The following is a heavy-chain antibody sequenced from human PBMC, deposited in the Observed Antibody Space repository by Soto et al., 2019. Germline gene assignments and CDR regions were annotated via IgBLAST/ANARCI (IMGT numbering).Heavy chain of an antibody. Sequence: QVQLVQAGAEVKKPGASVKVSCKSSGYTFTDYGINWVRQAPGQGLEWMGWISAYNGNTNYAQQVRGRVTMTMDTSATTPYMQLRTLRSAYTAVYYCASVDKTGEQWPDYWGQGTRFTVSS. D-gene: IGHD6-19*01. CDR1: GYTFTDYG. V-gene: IGHV1-18*04. CDR2: ISAYNGNT. J-gene: IGHJ4*02. CDR3: ASVDKTGEQWPDY.